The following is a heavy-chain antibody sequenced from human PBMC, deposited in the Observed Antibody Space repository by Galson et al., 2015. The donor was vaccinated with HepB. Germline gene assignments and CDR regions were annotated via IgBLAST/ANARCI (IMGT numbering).Heavy chain of an antibody. Sequence: SLRLSCAASGFTFSNEWMNWVRQAPGKGLEWVGRVKSKSDGGATDYAAPVKGRFTISRDDSRNMLFLQMNSLKTEDTAVYYCTTLMAVPGADYWGRGALVTVSS. CDR2: VKSKSDGGAT. V-gene: IGHV3-15*01. CDR3: TTLMAVPGADY. CDR1: GFTFSNEW. D-gene: IGHD6-19*01. J-gene: IGHJ4*02.